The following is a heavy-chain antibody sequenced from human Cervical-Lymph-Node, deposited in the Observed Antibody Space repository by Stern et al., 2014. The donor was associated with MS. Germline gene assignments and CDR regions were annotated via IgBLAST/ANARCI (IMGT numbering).Heavy chain of an antibody. J-gene: IGHJ5*02. CDR1: GYTFTSYY. Sequence: VQLLQSGAEVKKPGASVEVSCKASGYTFTSYYMHWVRQAPGQGLEWMGIINPSGGSTSYAQKFQGRVTMTRDTSTSTVYMELSSLRSEDTAVYCCARDTGYYGSGSHNWFDPWGQGTLVTVSS. CDR3: ARDTGYYGSGSHNWFDP. D-gene: IGHD3-10*01. V-gene: IGHV1-46*01. CDR2: INPSGGST.